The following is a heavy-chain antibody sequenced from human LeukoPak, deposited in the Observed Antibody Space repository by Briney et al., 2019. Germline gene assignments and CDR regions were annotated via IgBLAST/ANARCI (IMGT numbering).Heavy chain of an antibody. D-gene: IGHD4-17*01. V-gene: IGHV3-30*02. J-gene: IGHJ4*02. Sequence: GGSLRLSCAASGFTFSSYSMHWVRQAPGKGPQWVSHIRSDGSTSYCADSVKGRFTISRDNSKNTLYLQMNSLRPEDTAIYFCVKDHGAYDLDSWGQGTLVTVSS. CDR1: GFTFSSYS. CDR2: IRSDGSTS. CDR3: VKDHGAYDLDS.